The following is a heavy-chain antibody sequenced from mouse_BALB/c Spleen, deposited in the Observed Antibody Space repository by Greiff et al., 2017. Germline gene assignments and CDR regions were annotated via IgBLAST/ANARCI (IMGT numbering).Heavy chain of an antibody. Sequence: QVQLQQSGAELAKPGASVKMSCKASGYTFTSYWMHWVKQRPGQGLEWIGYINPSTGYTEYNQKFKDKATLTADKSSSTAYMQLSSLTSEDSAVYYCARSVYAMDYWGQGTSVTVSS. J-gene: IGHJ4*01. CDR3: ARSVYAMDY. CDR1: GYTFTSYW. V-gene: IGHV1-7*01. CDR2: INPSTGYT.